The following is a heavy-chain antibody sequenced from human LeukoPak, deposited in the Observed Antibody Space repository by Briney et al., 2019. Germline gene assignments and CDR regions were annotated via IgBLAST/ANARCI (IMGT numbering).Heavy chain of an antibody. D-gene: IGHD6-19*01. V-gene: IGHV3-15*01. CDR1: GFTFSGYA. CDR2: IKSKTDGGAT. J-gene: IGHJ3*02. CDR3: TTEYRDSSGWYGAFDI. Sequence: GGSLRLSCAASGFTFSGYAMHWVRQAPGKGLEWVGRIKSKTDGGATDFAAPVKGRFTISRDDSKNTLYLQMNSLKIEDTAVYYCTTEYRDSSGWYGAFDIWGQGTMVTVSS.